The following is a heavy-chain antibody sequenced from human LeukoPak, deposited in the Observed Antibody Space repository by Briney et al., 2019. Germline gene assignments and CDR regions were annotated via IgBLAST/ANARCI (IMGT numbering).Heavy chain of an antibody. CDR2: IYYSGST. D-gene: IGHD4-17*01. Sequence: SETLSLTCTVSGGSISSGSYCWSWIRQPPGKGLEWIGYIYYSGSTNYNPSLKSRVTISVDTSKNQFSLKLSSVTAADTAVYYCARGLGYGDQGSSEYYYMDVWGKGTTVTVSS. J-gene: IGHJ6*03. CDR1: GGSISSGSYC. CDR3: ARGLGYGDQGSSEYYYMDV. V-gene: IGHV4-61*01.